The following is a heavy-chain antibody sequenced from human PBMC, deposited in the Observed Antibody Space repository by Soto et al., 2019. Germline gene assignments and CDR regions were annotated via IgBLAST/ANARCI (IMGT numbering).Heavy chain of an antibody. D-gene: IGHD5-18*01. CDR2: ITPIYPTT. Sequence: QVQLVQSGAEVRKPGSSVQVSCKASGGTFYTYTFSWVRQAPGQGLEWLGSITPIYPTTNYAEKFQGRLTGTADGSTSTAYIELSSLTSDDTAVYYCARIPRYSFPTSDDLDSWGQGTRVTVSS. V-gene: IGHV1-69*15. CDR1: GGTFYTYT. J-gene: IGHJ5*01. CDR3: ARIPRYSFPTSDDLDS.